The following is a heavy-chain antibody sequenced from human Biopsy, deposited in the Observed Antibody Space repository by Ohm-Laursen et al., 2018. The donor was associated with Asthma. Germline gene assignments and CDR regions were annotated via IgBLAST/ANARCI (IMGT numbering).Heavy chain of an antibody. J-gene: IGHJ1*01. Sequence: SLRLSCAASGFTFSSYGMYWVRQAPGKGLEWVAVISYDGSNKYYADSVKGRFTISRDNSKNTLYLQMNSLRGDDTAVYYCARTFHFWSPYHAEHYQLWGQGTLVTVSS. V-gene: IGHV3-30*03. CDR2: ISYDGSNK. D-gene: IGHD3-3*02. CDR3: ARTFHFWSPYHAEHYQL. CDR1: GFTFSSYG.